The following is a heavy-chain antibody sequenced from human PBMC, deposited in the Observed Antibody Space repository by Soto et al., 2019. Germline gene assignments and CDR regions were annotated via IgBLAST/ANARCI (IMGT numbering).Heavy chain of an antibody. CDR2: IKNKANSYTT. D-gene: IGHD3-10*01. CDR3: AAIRTVVGY. J-gene: IGHJ4*02. CDR1: GFTFSDHY. Sequence: EVQLVESGGGVVQPGGSLRLSCAASGFTFSDHYMDWVRQAPGKGLEWIGRIKNKANSYTTEYAASVKGRFTISRDDSKNSVYLQLNSLKTEDTAVYYCAAIRTVVGYWGQGTQVTVSS. V-gene: IGHV3-72*01.